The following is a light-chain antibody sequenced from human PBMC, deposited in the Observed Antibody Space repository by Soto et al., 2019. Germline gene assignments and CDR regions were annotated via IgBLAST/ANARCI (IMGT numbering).Light chain of an antibody. CDR2: DVS. J-gene: IGLJ1*01. V-gene: IGLV2-11*01. CDR3: CSFAGSPYV. Sequence: QSALTQPRSVSGSPGQSVTISCTGTSRDVGGYNCVSWYQQHPGKAPKLMISDVSQRPSGVPDRFSGSKSGNTASLTISGLQAEDEADYYCCSFAGSPYVFGTGTKLTVL. CDR1: SRDVGGYNC.